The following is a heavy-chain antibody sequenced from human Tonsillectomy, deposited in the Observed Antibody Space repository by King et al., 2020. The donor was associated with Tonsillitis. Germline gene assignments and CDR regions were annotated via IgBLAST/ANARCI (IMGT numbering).Heavy chain of an antibody. CDR3: ARGFNHYYYDSSGYGLDAFAI. V-gene: IGHV4-38-2*02. Sequence: QLQESGPGLVKPSETLSLTCTVSGYSISSGYYWGWIRQPPGKGLEWIGSIYHSGSTYYNPSLKSRVTISVDTSKNQFSLKLSSVTAADTAVYYCARGFNHYYYDSSGYGLDAFAIWGQGTMVTVSS. CDR2: IYHSGST. J-gene: IGHJ3*02. CDR1: GYSISSGYY. D-gene: IGHD3-22*01.